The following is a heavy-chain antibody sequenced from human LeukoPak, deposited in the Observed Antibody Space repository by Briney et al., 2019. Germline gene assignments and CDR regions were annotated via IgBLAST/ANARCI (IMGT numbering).Heavy chain of an antibody. D-gene: IGHD3-10*01. CDR3: TVLLIGDYYYMDV. CDR2: IRSKANSYAT. Sequence: GGSLRLSCAASGFTFSGSAMHWVRQASGKGLEWVGRIRSKANSYATAYAASVKGRFTISRDDSKNTAYLQVNSLKTEDTAVYYRTVLLIGDYYYMDVWGKGTTVTVSS. V-gene: IGHV3-73*01. CDR1: GFTFSGSA. J-gene: IGHJ6*03.